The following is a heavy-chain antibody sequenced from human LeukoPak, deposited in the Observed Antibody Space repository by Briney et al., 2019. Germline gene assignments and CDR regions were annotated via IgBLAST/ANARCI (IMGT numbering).Heavy chain of an antibody. CDR1: GGSISSYY. Sequence: SETLSLTCTVSGGSISSYYWSWIRQPPGKGLEWIGYIYYSGSTNYNPSLKSRVTISVDTSKNQFSLKLSSVTAADTAVYYCARVYYDILTGYRHDAFDIWGQGTMVTVSS. V-gene: IGHV4-59*01. CDR3: ARVYYDILTGYRHDAFDI. CDR2: IYYSGST. D-gene: IGHD3-9*01. J-gene: IGHJ3*02.